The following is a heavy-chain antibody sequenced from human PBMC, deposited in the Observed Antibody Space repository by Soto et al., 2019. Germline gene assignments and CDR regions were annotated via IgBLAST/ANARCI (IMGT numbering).Heavy chain of an antibody. J-gene: IGHJ5*02. CDR2: FDPEDGET. V-gene: IGHV1-24*01. CDR3: AIKVVAATRTNNNWFDP. Sequence: ASVKVSCKVSGYTLTELSMHWVRQAPGKGLEWMGGFDPEDGETIYAQKFQGRVTMTEDTSTDTAYMELSSLRSEDTAVYYCAIKVVAATRTNNNWFDPWGQGTLVTVSS. D-gene: IGHD2-15*01. CDR1: GYTLTELS.